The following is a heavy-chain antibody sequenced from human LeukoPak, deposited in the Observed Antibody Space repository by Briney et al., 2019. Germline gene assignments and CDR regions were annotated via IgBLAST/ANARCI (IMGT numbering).Heavy chain of an antibody. J-gene: IGHJ5*02. CDR3: ARELDDYGDYGIDP. D-gene: IGHD4-17*01. Sequence: ASVKVSCKASGYTFTSYGISWVRQAPGQGLEWVGWISAYNGNTNYAQKLQGRVTMTTDTSTSTAYMELRSLRSDDTAVYYCARELDDYGDYGIDPWGQGTLVTVSS. CDR2: ISAYNGNT. V-gene: IGHV1-18*01. CDR1: GYTFTSYG.